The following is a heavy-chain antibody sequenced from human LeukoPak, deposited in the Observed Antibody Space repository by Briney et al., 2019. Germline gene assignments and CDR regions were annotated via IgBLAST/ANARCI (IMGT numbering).Heavy chain of an antibody. CDR1: GDSISSRSYY. V-gene: IGHV4-39*01. Sequence: PSETLSLTCTVSGDSISSRSYYWGWIRQPPGKGLEWIGSVSYSGSTYYNPSLKSRVTISVDTSRNQFSLKLTSVTAADTAVYYCAIRYGSDSYYYDYWGQGTLVTVSS. CDR2: VSYSGST. J-gene: IGHJ4*02. D-gene: IGHD3-10*01. CDR3: AIRYGSDSYYYDY.